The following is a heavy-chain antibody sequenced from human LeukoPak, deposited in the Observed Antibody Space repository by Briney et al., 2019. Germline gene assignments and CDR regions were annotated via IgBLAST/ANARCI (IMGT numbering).Heavy chain of an antibody. CDR3: ARFGVVTNDACDI. J-gene: IGHJ3*02. CDR2: INPNSGVT. D-gene: IGHD3-3*01. Sequence: ASVKVSCKASGYTFNGYYLHWVRQAPGQGLEWMGWINPNSGVTKFAQQFQGRVTMTWDTSVSTAYMELSRLTSDDTAMYYCARFGVVTNDACDIWGQGTMVTISS. V-gene: IGHV1-2*02. CDR1: GYTFNGYY.